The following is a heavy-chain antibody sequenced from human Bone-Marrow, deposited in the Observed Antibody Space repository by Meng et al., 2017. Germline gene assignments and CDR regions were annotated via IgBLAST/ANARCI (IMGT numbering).Heavy chain of an antibody. D-gene: IGHD3-10*01. CDR2: INPKSGDT. J-gene: IGHJ6*02. CDR1: GYNFPDYY. Sequence: ASVKVSCKPSGYNFPDYYIHWVRRAPGQGLEWMGRINPKSGDTHYAQKFQARVTMTGDTFISTAYMELSSLRSDDTAVYYCARDTGFRSITMVREVIVDYYYGMAVWGQGTMVTVSS. V-gene: IGHV1-2*06. CDR3: ARDTGFRSITMVREVIVDYYYGMAV.